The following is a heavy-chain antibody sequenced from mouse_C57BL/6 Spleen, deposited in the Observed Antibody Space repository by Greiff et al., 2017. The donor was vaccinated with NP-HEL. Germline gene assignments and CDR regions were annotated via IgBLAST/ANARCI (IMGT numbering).Heavy chain of an antibody. J-gene: IGHJ1*03. CDR1: GYTFTSYW. Sequence: VQLQQSGAELVKPGASVKLSCKASGYTFTSYWMHWVKQRPGQGLEWIGMIHPNSGSTNYNEKFKSKATLTVDKSSSTAYMQLSSLTSEDSAVYYCATAFTTVVATGYFDVWGTGTTVTVSS. V-gene: IGHV1-64*01. CDR3: ATAFTTVVATGYFDV. D-gene: IGHD1-1*01. CDR2: IHPNSGST.